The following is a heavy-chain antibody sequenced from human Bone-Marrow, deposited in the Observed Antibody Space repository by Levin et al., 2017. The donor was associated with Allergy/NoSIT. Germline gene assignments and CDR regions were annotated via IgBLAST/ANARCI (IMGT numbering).Heavy chain of an antibody. CDR3: ARAYGGLDY. CDR2: ISAYNGNT. CDR1: GYTYNIYD. D-gene: IGHD3-16*01. J-gene: IGHJ4*02. V-gene: IGHV1-18*01. Sequence: PEASVKVSCKTSGYTYNIYDINWVRQAPGQGLEWMGRISAYNGNTNYAPNLQDRFTMTTDTSTSTAYMELRSLKYDDTAVYYCARAYGGLDYWGQGTLITVSS.